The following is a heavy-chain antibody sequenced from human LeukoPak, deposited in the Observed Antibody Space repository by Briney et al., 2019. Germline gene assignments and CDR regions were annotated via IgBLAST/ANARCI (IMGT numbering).Heavy chain of an antibody. Sequence: PGGSLRLSCAASGFTVNSNYMSWVRQAPGKGLEWVSLIYSGGSTYYADSVKGRFTISRDNSKNTLYLQMNSLRVEDTAVYYCAGYNCSSTTCYTGGFDYWGQGTLVTVSS. V-gene: IGHV3-66*01. CDR1: GFTVNSNY. CDR3: AGYNCSSTTCYTGGFDY. CDR2: IYSGGST. J-gene: IGHJ4*02. D-gene: IGHD2-2*02.